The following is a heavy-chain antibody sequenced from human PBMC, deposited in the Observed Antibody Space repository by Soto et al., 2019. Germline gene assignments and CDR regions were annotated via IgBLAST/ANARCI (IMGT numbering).Heavy chain of an antibody. V-gene: IGHV3-21*06. J-gene: IGHJ4*02. CDR3: ARESEDLTSNFDY. Sequence: WGSLRLSCAASGFTFTRYSMNWVRQAPGKGLEWVSSISSTTNYIYYGDSMKGRFTISRDNAKNSLYLEMNSLRAEDTAVYYGARESEDLTSNFDYWGQGTLVTVSS. CDR1: GFTFTRYS. CDR2: ISSTTNYI.